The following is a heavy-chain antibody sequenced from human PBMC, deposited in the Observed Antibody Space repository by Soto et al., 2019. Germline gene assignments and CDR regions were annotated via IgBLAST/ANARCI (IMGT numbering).Heavy chain of an antibody. J-gene: IGHJ4*02. Sequence: SETLSLTCTVSGGAISSYYWSWIRQPPGKGLEWIGYIYYSGSTNYNPSLKSRVTISVDTSKNQFSLKLSSVTAADTAVYYCARQLGATSDFDYWGQGTLVTVSS. CDR3: ARQLGATSDFDY. D-gene: IGHD1-26*01. CDR2: IYYSGST. CDR1: GGAISSYY. V-gene: IGHV4-59*01.